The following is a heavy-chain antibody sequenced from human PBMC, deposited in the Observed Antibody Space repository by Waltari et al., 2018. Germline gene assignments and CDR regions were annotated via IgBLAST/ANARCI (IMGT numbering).Heavy chain of an antibody. CDR3: ARGYPSGSYRRIFDY. V-gene: IGHV3-21*01. Sequence: EVQLVESGGGLVKPGGSLRLSCAASGVTFSSSSLNWVRQAPGKGLEWVSSMSSSSSYIYYADSVKGRFTISRDNAKNSLYLQMNSLRAEDTAVYYCARGYPSGSYRRIFDYWGQGTLVTVSS. J-gene: IGHJ4*02. D-gene: IGHD1-26*01. CDR1: GVTFSSSS. CDR2: MSSSSSYI.